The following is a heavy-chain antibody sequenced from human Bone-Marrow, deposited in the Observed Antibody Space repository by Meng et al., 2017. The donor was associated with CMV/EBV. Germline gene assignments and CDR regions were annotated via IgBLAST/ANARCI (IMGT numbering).Heavy chain of an antibody. Sequence: GESLKISCAASGFTFDDYAMHWVRHAPGKGLEWVSLISWDGGSTYYAESVKGRFTISRDNSNYSLYLQLISLRAEDTALYYCAKAAWGGTDAFDIWGQGTMVTVSS. CDR1: GFTFDDYA. V-gene: IGHV3-43D*03. J-gene: IGHJ3*02. CDR3: AKAAWGGTDAFDI. D-gene: IGHD3-16*01. CDR2: ISWDGGST.